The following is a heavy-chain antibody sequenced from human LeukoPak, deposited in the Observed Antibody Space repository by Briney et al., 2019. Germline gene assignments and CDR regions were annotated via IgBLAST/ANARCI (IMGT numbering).Heavy chain of an antibody. CDR1: GGSFSGYY. D-gene: IGHD4-23*01. CDR3: ARGSPYGGKGDY. CDR2: INHSGST. Sequence: PSETLSLTCAVYGGSFSGYYWSWIRQPPGKGLEWIGEINHSGSTNYNPSLKSRVTISVDTSKNQFSLKLSSVTAADTAVYYCARGSPYGGKGDYWGQGTLVTVSP. J-gene: IGHJ4*02. V-gene: IGHV4-34*01.